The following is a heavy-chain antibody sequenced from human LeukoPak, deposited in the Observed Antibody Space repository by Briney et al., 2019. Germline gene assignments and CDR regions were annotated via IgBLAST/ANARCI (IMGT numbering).Heavy chain of an antibody. Sequence: PGGSLRLSCSDSEFTFSDSAMHWVRQAPGKGLEYIAAISSNGGSTYYADSVKGRFTISRDNSKNTLYLQMSTLRAEDTALYYCVKGGYSSGWYADYWGQGALVTVSS. J-gene: IGHJ4*02. CDR2: ISSNGGST. V-gene: IGHV3-64D*06. CDR3: VKGGYSSGWYADY. CDR1: EFTFSDSA. D-gene: IGHD6-19*01.